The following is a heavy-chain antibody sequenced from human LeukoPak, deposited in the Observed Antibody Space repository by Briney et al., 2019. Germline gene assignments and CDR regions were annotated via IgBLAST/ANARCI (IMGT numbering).Heavy chain of an antibody. V-gene: IGHV3-21*01. D-gene: IGHD3-16*01. CDR1: GFTFSSYS. J-gene: IGHJ4*02. CDR3: ARDIGFGQPDC. Sequence: GGSLRLSCAASGFTFSSYSMNWVRQAPGKGLEWVSSISSSSSYIYYADSVKGRFTISRDNAKNSLYLQMNSLRAEDTAVYYCARDIGFGQPDCWGQGTLVTVSS. CDR2: ISSSSSYI.